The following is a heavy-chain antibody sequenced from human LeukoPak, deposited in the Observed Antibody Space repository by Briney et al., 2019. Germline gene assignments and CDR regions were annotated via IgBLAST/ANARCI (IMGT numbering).Heavy chain of an antibody. CDR3: ARRRARGDYYYYMDV. Sequence: SETLSLTCTVSGGSISSSSYYWGWIRQPPGKGLEWIGSIYYSGSTYYNPSLKSRVTISVDTSKNQFSLKLSSVTAADTAVYYCARRRARGDYYYYMDVWGKGTTVTVSS. CDR2: IYYSGST. CDR1: GGSISSSSYY. V-gene: IGHV4-39*01. J-gene: IGHJ6*03. D-gene: IGHD3-10*01.